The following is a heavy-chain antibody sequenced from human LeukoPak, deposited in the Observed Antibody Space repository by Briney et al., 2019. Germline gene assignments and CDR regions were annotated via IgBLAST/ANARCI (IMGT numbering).Heavy chain of an antibody. J-gene: IGHJ5*02. D-gene: IGHD3-22*01. V-gene: IGHV3-74*01. CDR3: TRSRLLIDWFDP. Sequence: QPGGSLRLSCAASGFNFSNYWIHWVRQAPGKGLVWISRINSDGSRTSYADSVKGRFTISRDNAKNTAYLQMNSLRVEDTAVYYCTRSRLLIDWFDPWGQGTLVTVSS. CDR1: GFNFSNYW. CDR2: INSDGSRT.